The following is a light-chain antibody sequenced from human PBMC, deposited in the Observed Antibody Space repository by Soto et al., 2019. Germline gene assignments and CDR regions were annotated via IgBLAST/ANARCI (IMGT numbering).Light chain of an antibody. CDR2: DAA. V-gene: IGKV3-11*01. CDR1: QSVSGY. Sequence: EVVLTQSPVTLSLAPGERATLSCRASQSVSGYLAWYQQKPGQAPRLLIYDAANRATGIPARFSGSGSGTDFTLTISSLEPEDFAVYYCQQYGKLPITFGQGTRLEIK. CDR3: QQYGKLPIT. J-gene: IGKJ5*01.